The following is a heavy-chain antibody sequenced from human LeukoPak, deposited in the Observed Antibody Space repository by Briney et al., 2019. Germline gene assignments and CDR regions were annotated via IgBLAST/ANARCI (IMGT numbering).Heavy chain of an antibody. J-gene: IGHJ4*02. CDR2: INPNSGVT. V-gene: IGHV1-2*04. D-gene: IGHD3-10*01. CDR3: ARVSLIYGSGSYYQSPLAY. Sequence: ASVKVSCKTSGYSFTDYYVHWGRQAPGQGLEWMGWINPNSGVTNYAQKFQGWVTMTRDTSISTAYMELNRLRSDDTAVYYCARVSLIYGSGSYYQSPLAYWGQGTLVTVSS. CDR1: GYSFTDYY.